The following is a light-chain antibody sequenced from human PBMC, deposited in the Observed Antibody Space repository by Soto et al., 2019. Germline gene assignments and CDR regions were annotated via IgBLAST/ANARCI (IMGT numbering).Light chain of an antibody. CDR3: QTWGTGIVV. V-gene: IGLV4-69*01. CDR2: LNSDGSH. CDR1: SGHSSYA. J-gene: IGLJ2*01. Sequence: QPVLTKSPSAYASLGASVKLTCTLSSGHSSYAIAWHQQQPEKGPRYLMKLNSDGSHSKGDGIPDRFSGSSSGAERYLTISSLQSEDEADYYCQTWGTGIVVFGGGTKLTVL.